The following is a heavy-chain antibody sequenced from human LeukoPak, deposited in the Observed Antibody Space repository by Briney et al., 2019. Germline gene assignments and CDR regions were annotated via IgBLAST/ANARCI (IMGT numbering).Heavy chain of an antibody. Sequence: SETLSLTCTVSGGSISSYHRNWIRQFPGKGLEWIGHINYSGSTVYNPSLKSRVTISVDTSKNQFSLKLSSVTAADTAVYYCARRWGYSSSPHFDYWGQGTLVTVSS. CDR1: GGSISSYH. CDR3: ARRWGYSSSPHFDY. D-gene: IGHD6-6*01. J-gene: IGHJ4*02. CDR2: INYSGST. V-gene: IGHV4-59*08.